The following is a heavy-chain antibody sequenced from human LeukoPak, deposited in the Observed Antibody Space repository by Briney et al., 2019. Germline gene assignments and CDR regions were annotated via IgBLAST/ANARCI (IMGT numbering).Heavy chain of an antibody. D-gene: IGHD4-17*01. Sequence: GGSLRLSCAASGFTFSSYAMHWVRQAPGKGLEWVAVISYDGSNKYYADPVKGRFTISRDNSKNTLYLQMNSLRAEDTAVYYCARDSPDYGDYVRTFDYWGQGTLVTVSS. J-gene: IGHJ4*02. CDR3: ARDSPDYGDYVRTFDY. V-gene: IGHV3-30*04. CDR2: ISYDGSNK. CDR1: GFTFSSYA.